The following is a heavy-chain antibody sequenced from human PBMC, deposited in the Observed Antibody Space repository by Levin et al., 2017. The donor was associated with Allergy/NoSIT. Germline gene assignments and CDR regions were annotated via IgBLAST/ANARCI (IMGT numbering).Heavy chain of an antibody. J-gene: IGHJ2*01. CDR1: GFTFSSYG. D-gene: IGHD4-17*01. CDR3: ARGHYGDSSNWYFDR. Sequence: GGSLRLSCAASGFTFSSYGMHWVRQAPGKGLEWVAVIWYDGSNKYYADSVKGRFTISRDNSKNTLYLQMNSLRAEDTAVYYCARGHYGDSSNWYFDRWGRGTLVTVSS. CDR2: IWYDGSNK. V-gene: IGHV3-33*01.